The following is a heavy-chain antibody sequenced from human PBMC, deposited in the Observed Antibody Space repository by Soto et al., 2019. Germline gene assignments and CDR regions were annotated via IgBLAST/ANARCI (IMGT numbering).Heavy chain of an antibody. CDR1: GGSISSSSYY. V-gene: IGHV4-39*01. Sequence: SETLSLTCTVSGGSISSSSYYWGWIRQPPGKGLEWIGSIYYCGSTYYNPSLKSRVTISVDTSKNQFSLKLSSVTAADTAVYYCARHINREWLTSYYYYGMDVWGQGAMVTVSS. J-gene: IGHJ6*02. CDR2: IYYCGST. D-gene: IGHD6-19*01. CDR3: ARHINREWLTSYYYYGMDV.